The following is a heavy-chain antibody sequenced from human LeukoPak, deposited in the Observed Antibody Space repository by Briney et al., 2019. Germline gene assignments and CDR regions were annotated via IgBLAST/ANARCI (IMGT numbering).Heavy chain of an antibody. CDR2: IKQDGSER. CDR1: GFPFSSYS. J-gene: IGHJ4*02. Sequence: GGSLRLSCAASGFPFSSYSMTWVRQAPGKGLEWVANIKQDGSERYYVDSVKGRFTLSRDNAKNSLYLQMNSLRAEDTAVYYCARDRWSYDPQGGFDCWGQGTLVTVSS. D-gene: IGHD3-22*01. V-gene: IGHV3-7*03. CDR3: ARDRWSYDPQGGFDC.